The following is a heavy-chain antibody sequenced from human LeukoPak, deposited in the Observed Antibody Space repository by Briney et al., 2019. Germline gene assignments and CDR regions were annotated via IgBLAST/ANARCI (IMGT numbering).Heavy chain of an antibody. Sequence: PGGSLRLSCAASGFTFSSYWMSWVRQAPEKGLERVANIKQDGSEKYYVDSVKGRFTISRDNAKNSLYLQMNSERAEDTAVYYCARVRWLRQDLDYWGQGTLVTVSS. CDR3: ARVRWLRQDLDY. V-gene: IGHV3-7*03. J-gene: IGHJ4*02. CDR1: GFTFSSYW. CDR2: IKQDGSEK. D-gene: IGHD5-12*01.